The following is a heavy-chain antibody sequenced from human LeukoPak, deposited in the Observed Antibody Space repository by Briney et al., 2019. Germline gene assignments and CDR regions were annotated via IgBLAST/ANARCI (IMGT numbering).Heavy chain of an antibody. CDR3: ARDGAVAGPNWYDP. J-gene: IGHJ5*02. Sequence: SETLSLTCTVSGGSISSYYWSWIRQPPGKGLEWIGYIYYSGSTNHNPSLKSRVTISVDTSKNQFSLKLSSVTAADTAVYYCARDGAVAGPNWYDPWGQGTLVTVSS. D-gene: IGHD6-19*01. CDR1: GGSISSYY. V-gene: IGHV4-59*01. CDR2: IYYSGST.